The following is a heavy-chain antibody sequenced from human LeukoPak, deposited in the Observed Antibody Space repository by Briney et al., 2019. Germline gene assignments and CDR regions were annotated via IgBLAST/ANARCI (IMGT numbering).Heavy chain of an antibody. Sequence: ASVKVSCKCSGYTFTSYAMHWVRQAPGQRLEWMGWINAGNGNTKYSQKFQGRVTITRDTSASTAYMELSSLRSEDTAVYYCARVDTLYYDILTGPWGQGTLVTVSS. V-gene: IGHV1-3*01. CDR3: ARVDTLYYDILTGP. CDR2: INAGNGNT. J-gene: IGHJ5*02. CDR1: GYTFTSYA. D-gene: IGHD3-9*01.